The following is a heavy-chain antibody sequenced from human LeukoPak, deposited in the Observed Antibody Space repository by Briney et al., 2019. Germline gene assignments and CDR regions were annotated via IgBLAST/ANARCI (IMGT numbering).Heavy chain of an antibody. V-gene: IGHV5-51*01. D-gene: IGHD3-10*01. CDR3: ARRGRGSGSYLFYFDY. J-gene: IGHJ4*02. Sequence: GESLKISCKGSGYSFTSYWIGWVRQMPGKGLEWMGIIYPGDSDTRYSPSFQGQVTISADKSISTAYLQWSSLKASDTAMYYCARRGRGSGSYLFYFDYWGQGTLVTVSS. CDR1: GYSFTSYW. CDR2: IYPGDSDT.